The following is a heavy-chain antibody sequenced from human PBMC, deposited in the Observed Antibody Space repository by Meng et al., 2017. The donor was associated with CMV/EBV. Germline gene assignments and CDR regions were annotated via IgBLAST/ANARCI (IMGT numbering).Heavy chain of an antibody. J-gene: IGHJ6*02. CDR3: ARDHGVGATYYYYYGMDV. D-gene: IGHD1-26*01. V-gene: IGHV6-1*01. Sequence: SQTPSLTGAISGDSVSSNSAAWNWIRQSPSRGLEWLGRTYYRSKWYNDYAVSVKSRITINPDTSKNQFSLQLNSVTPEDTAVYYCARDHGVGATYYYYYGMDVWGQGTTVTVSS. CDR2: TYYRSKWYN. CDR1: GDSVSSNSAA.